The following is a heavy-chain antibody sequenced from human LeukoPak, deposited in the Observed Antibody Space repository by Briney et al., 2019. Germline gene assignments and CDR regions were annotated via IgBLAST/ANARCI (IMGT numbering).Heavy chain of an antibody. CDR3: TTFYFTTGVCYTSDY. CDR2: IKSKTDGGTT. CDR1: GFTFSNAW. J-gene: IGHJ4*02. D-gene: IGHD2-8*01. V-gene: IGHV3-15*01. Sequence: PGGSLRLSCADSGFTFSNAWMSWVRQAPGKGLEWVGRIKSKTDGGTTDYAAPVKGRFTISRDDSKNTLYLQMNSLKTEDTAVYYCTTFYFTTGVCYTSDYWGQGTLVTVSS.